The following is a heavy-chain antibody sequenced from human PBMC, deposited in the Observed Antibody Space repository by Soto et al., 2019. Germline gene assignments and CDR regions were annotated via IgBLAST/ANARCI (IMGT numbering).Heavy chain of an antibody. CDR3: AKDLAAAGSYGMDV. Sequence: GGSLRLSCAASGFTFSSYGMNWVRQAPGKGLEWVSYISSSSTTIYYADSVKGRFTIFRDNAKNSLYLQLNSLRAEDTAVYYCAKDLAAAGSYGMDVWGQGTTVTVSS. J-gene: IGHJ6*02. CDR1: GFTFSSYG. CDR2: ISSSSTTI. V-gene: IGHV3-48*01. D-gene: IGHD6-13*01.